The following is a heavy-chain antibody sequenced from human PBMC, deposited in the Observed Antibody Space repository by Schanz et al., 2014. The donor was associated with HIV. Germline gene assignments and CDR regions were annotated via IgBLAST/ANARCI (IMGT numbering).Heavy chain of an antibody. Sequence: QIQVVESGGGVVQPGRSLRLSCAASGFTFSTYAMHWVRQAPGKGLEWVAAMWYDESHKGYADSVKGRFTISRDNSKNTLYLQMNSLRDEDTAVYYCARAGVTDLFDHWGQGTLVTVSS. CDR2: MWYDESHK. CDR3: ARAGVTDLFDH. V-gene: IGHV3-33*08. D-gene: IGHD2-21*02. J-gene: IGHJ4*02. CDR1: GFTFSTYA.